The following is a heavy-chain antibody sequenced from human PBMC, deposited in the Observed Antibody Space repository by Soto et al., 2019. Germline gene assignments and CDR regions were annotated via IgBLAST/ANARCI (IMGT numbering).Heavy chain of an antibody. CDR3: ATALYYRPDADSSSWYREYDYYYYGMDI. V-gene: IGHV4-59*01. CDR2: IYYSGST. Sequence: SETLSLTCTVSGGSISRYYWSWIRPPPGKGLEWIGYIYYSGSTNYNPSLKSRVTISVDTSXNQFSLKLSSVTAADTAVYYFATALYYRPDADSSSWYREYDYYYYGMDIWGQGTPLTMSS. J-gene: IGHJ6*02. CDR1: GGSISRYY. D-gene: IGHD6-13*01.